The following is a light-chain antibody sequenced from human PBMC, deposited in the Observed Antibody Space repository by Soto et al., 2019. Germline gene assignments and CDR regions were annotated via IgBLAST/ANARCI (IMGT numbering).Light chain of an antibody. CDR3: QQYGTSPRT. Sequence: EKVMTQSPATLSVSPGERATLSCRASQSVRSNLAWYQQKPGQPPRLLIYDASSRATGIPSRFSGRGSGTDFTLTISRLEPEDFAVYFCQQYGTSPRTFGQGTKVDIK. CDR1: QSVRSN. V-gene: IGKV3-15*01. J-gene: IGKJ1*01. CDR2: DAS.